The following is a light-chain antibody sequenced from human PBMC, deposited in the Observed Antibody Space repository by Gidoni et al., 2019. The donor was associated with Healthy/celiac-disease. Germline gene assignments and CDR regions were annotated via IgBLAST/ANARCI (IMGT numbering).Light chain of an antibody. V-gene: IGLV4-69*01. J-gene: IGLJ2*01. CDR3: QTWGTGTVV. CDR1: SGHSSYA. Sequence: QLVLTQSPSASASLGASVKLTCTLSSGHSSYAIAWHQQQPEKGPRSLMKLNSDGSHSKGDGSTDRFSGSSSGAERYLTISSLQSEDEADYYGQTWGTGTVVFGGGTKLTVL. CDR2: LNSDGSH.